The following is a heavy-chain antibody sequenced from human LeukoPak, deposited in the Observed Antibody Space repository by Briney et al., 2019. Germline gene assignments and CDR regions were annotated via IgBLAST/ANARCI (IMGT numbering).Heavy chain of an antibody. V-gene: IGHV3-66*02. Sequence: GGSLRLSCAASGFTVSSSYMGWVRQAPGKGLGWVSVIYWGGSTYYAVSVKGRFTISRDNSKNTLYLQMNSLRAEDTAVYYCARDRTMVRGVIAGYYYGMDVWGQGTTVTVSS. CDR1: GFTVSSSY. J-gene: IGHJ6*02. CDR3: ARDRTMVRGVIAGYYYGMDV. D-gene: IGHD3-10*01. CDR2: IYWGGST.